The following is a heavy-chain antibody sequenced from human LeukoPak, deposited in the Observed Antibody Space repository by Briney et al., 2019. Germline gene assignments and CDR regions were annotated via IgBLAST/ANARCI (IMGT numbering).Heavy chain of an antibody. D-gene: IGHD5-18*01. Sequence: GESLRLSCAASGFTFTTYWMSWVRQAPGKGLEWVANIKQDGTEKYYVDSVKGRFTISRDNAKNSLYLHMNSLRVEDTAVYYCAKGPDTYSYGYLSYYYYYMDVWGKGTTVTVSS. CDR2: IKQDGTEK. V-gene: IGHV3-7*01. CDR3: AKGPDTYSYGYLSYYYYYMDV. CDR1: GFTFTTYW. J-gene: IGHJ6*03.